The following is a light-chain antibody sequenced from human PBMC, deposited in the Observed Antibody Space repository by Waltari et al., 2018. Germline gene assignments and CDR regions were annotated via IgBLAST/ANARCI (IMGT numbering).Light chain of an antibody. J-gene: IGKJ4*01. CDR2: EVS. CDR3: LQGIELPS. CDR1: RRPLHMSGETS. Sequence: TQTPLFLTVAPGQPASISCESSRRPLHMSGETSFSWYLQKPGQAPQLLVFEVSKRVSGVPERVSGSGSGTRVTLNITRVEAEDVGIYYCLQGIELPSFGSGTKVEI. V-gene: IGKV2-29*02.